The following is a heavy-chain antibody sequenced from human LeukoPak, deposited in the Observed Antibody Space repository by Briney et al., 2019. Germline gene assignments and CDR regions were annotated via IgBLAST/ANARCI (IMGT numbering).Heavy chain of an antibody. Sequence: PSGGSLRLSCAASGFPFSSYEMNGVRQAPGKGLEWVSYISSSGSTIYYADSVKGRFTISRDNARNSLYLQMNSLRAEDTAVYYCARHSSTWYSAFDIWGQGTMVTVSS. V-gene: IGHV3-48*03. D-gene: IGHD6-13*01. CDR1: GFPFSSYE. CDR2: ISSSGSTI. CDR3: ARHSSTWYSAFDI. J-gene: IGHJ3*02.